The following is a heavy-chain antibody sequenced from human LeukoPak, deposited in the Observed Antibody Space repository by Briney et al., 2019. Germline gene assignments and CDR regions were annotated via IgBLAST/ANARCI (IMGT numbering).Heavy chain of an antibody. D-gene: IGHD1-26*01. Sequence: SETLSLTCTVSGGSISSYYWSWIRQPPGKGLEWIGYIYYSGSTNYNPSLKSRVTISVDTSKNQFSLKLSSVTAADTAVYYCARLSPGYSGDYWGQGTLVTVSS. CDR3: ARLSPGYSGDY. CDR1: GGSISSYY. J-gene: IGHJ4*02. V-gene: IGHV4-59*08. CDR2: IYYSGST.